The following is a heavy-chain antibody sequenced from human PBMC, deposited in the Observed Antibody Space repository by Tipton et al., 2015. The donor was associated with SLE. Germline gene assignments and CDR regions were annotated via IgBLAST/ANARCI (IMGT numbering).Heavy chain of an antibody. CDR1: GGTFSSYA. CDR3: ARTERRGDVRDSIRMGYSYGMDV. Sequence: QSGAEVKKPGSSVKVSCKASGGTFSSYAISWVRQAPGQGLEWMGGIIPIFGTANYAQKFQARVTITADESTSTAYMELSSLRSEDTAVYYCARTERRGDVRDSIRMGYSYGMDVWGQGTTVTVSS. V-gene: IGHV1-69*01. J-gene: IGHJ6*02. CDR2: IIPIFGTA. D-gene: IGHD3-10*02.